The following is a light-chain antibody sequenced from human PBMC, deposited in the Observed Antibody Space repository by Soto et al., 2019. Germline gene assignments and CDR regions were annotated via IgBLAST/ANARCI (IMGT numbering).Light chain of an antibody. Sequence: EIVLTQSPGTLSLSPGERATLSCRASRSFASSYLAWYQQRPGQAPRLLIYAASNRATGIPDRFSGSGSGTDFTLTINRLVAEDSAVYYCQQYGASPPYTFGQGTKVDIK. CDR2: AAS. V-gene: IGKV3-20*01. CDR1: RSFASSY. J-gene: IGKJ2*01. CDR3: QQYGASPPYT.